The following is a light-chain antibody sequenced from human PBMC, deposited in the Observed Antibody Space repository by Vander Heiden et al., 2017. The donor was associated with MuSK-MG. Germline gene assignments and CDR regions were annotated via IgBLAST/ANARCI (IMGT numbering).Light chain of an antibody. CDR1: SRDVGSYNR. CDR2: EVT. J-gene: IGLJ3*02. Sequence: SPGQSVTISCIGTSRDVGSYNRVSWFQQPPGTAPKLIICEVTSRASGVHGRFTGAKSGNTAALTISGLQAEDEADYYGYSYTSSSTFVFGGGTKLTVL. CDR3: YSYTSSSTFV. V-gene: IGLV2-18*02.